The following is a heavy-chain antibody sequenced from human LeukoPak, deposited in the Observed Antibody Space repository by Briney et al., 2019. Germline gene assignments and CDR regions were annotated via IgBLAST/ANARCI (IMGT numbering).Heavy chain of an antibody. V-gene: IGHV1-69*02. J-gene: IGHJ4*02. CDR2: IIPILGIA. Sequence: VASVTVSCKASGGTFSSYTISWVRQAPGQGLEWMGRIIPILGIANYAQKFQGRVTMTADKSTSTAYMELSSLRSEDTAVYYCARNAPGYCSGGSCYSGYYFDYWGQGTLVTVSS. CDR3: ARNAPGYCSGGSCYSGYYFDY. CDR1: GGTFSSYT. D-gene: IGHD2-15*01.